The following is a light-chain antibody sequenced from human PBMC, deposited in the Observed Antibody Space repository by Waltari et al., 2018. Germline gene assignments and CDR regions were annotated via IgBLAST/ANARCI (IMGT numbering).Light chain of an antibody. J-gene: IGLJ3*02. Sequence: QSALTQPASVSGSPGQSITLSCTGTSRDLGGYNYVSWYQQHPGKAPQLMIYEVSYRPSGISNRFSGSKSGNTASLTIAGLRSEDEADYYCSSYTGSSLVFGGGTKLTVL. V-gene: IGLV2-14*01. CDR2: EVS. CDR1: SRDLGGYNY. CDR3: SSYTGSSLV.